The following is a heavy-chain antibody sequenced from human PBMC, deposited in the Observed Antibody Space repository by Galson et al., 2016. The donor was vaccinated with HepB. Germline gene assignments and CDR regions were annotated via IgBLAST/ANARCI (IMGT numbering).Heavy chain of an antibody. J-gene: IGHJ4*02. CDR2: MGPAGDK. Sequence: SLRLSCAISGFTFNDYDMHWVRQGTGESLEWVATMGPAGDKYYPGSVKGRFTVSRENAKNSLYLQMDSLRAGDSGVYYCASGPHWNHAYWGQGTLVTVSS. D-gene: IGHD1-1*01. V-gene: IGHV3-13*01. CDR1: GFTFNDYD. CDR3: ASGPHWNHAY.